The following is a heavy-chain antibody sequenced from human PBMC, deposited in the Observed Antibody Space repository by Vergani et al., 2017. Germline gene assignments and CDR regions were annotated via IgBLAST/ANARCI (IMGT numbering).Heavy chain of an antibody. CDR2: ISGSGGST. D-gene: IGHD2-2*02. CDR1: GFTFSSYA. Sequence: EVQLLESGGGLVQPGGSLRLSCAASGFTFSSYAMSWVRQAPGKGLECVSAISGSGGSTYYADSVKGRFTISRDNSKNTLYLQMNSLRAEDTAVYYCATRASRPGVVVPAAILFYYYYGMDVWGQGTTVTVSS. V-gene: IGHV3-23*01. J-gene: IGHJ6*02. CDR3: ATRASRPGVVVPAAILFYYYYGMDV.